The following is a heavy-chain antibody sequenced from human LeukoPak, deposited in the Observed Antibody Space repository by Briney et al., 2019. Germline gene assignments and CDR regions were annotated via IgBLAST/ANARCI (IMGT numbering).Heavy chain of an antibody. CDR2: INPSGDFR. V-gene: IGHV1-46*01. CDR1: GYTFTSYG. D-gene: IGHD3-16*01. J-gene: IGHJ5*02. Sequence: ASVKVSCKASGYTFTSYGINWVRQAPGQGLEWMGIINPSGDFRSYAQKFKGRVTVTRDMSTRTVYMELSDLRPDDTAVYYCARDFSGEWEQVTGWWLDPWGQGTLVIVSS. CDR3: ARDFSGEWEQVTGWWLDP.